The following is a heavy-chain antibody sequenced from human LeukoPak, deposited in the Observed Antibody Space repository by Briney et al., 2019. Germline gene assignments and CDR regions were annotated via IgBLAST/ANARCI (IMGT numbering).Heavy chain of an antibody. CDR1: GGTFISYA. CDR2: IIPIFGTA. Sequence: GASVKVSCKASGGTFISYAISWVRQAPGQGLEWMGGIIPIFGTANYAQKFQGRVTITADESTSTAYMELSSLRSEDTAVYYCARDPSPYAALGYWGQGTLVTVSS. CDR3: ARDPSPYAALGY. V-gene: IGHV1-69*13. J-gene: IGHJ4*02. D-gene: IGHD2-8*01.